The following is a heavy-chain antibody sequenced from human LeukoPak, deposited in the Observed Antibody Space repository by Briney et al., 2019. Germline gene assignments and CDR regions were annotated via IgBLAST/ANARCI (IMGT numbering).Heavy chain of an antibody. CDR3: ARETPGAGHFDY. J-gene: IGHJ4*02. CDR1: GGSISNYY. Sequence: PSETLSLTCTVSGGSISNYYWSWIRQPPGKGLEWIGYISYSGSTNYNPSLRSRVTISVDTSKNQFSLKLSSVTAADTAVYYCARETPGAGHFDYWGQGSLVTVSS. D-gene: IGHD7-27*01. CDR2: ISYSGST. V-gene: IGHV4-59*01.